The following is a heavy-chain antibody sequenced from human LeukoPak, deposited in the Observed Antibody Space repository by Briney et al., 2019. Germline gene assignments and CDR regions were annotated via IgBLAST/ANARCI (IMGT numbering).Heavy chain of an antibody. J-gene: IGHJ5*02. Sequence: SVKVSCKASGGTFSSYAISWVRQAPGQGLEWMGGIIPIFGTAHYAQKFQGRVTITADESTSTAYMELSSLRSEDTAVYYCARVRVNIRGVTTFDPWGQGTLVTVSS. CDR3: ARVRVNIRGVTTFDP. D-gene: IGHD3-10*01. V-gene: IGHV1-69*13. CDR2: IIPIFGTA. CDR1: GGTFSSYA.